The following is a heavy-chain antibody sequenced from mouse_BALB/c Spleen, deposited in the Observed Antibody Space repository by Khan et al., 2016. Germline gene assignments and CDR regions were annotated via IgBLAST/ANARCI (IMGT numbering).Heavy chain of an antibody. Sequence: VQLLQSGAELVRSGASVKLSCTASAFNIKDYYMHWVKQRPEQGLEWIGWIDPENGDTEYAPNFQGKATMTADTSSNAAYLQFSSLTSEDSAVYYCNAIYYGSDVYFDYWGQGTTLTVSS. V-gene: IGHV14-4*02. D-gene: IGHD1-1*01. CDR1: AFNIKDYY. CDR3: NAIYYGSDVYFDY. J-gene: IGHJ2*01. CDR2: IDPENGDT.